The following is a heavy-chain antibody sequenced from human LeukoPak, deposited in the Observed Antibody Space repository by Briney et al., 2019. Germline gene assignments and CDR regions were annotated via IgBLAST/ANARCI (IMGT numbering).Heavy chain of an antibody. CDR1: GGSISSYY. J-gene: IGHJ5*02. V-gene: IGHV4-59*01. Sequence: SETLSLTCTVSGGSISSYYWSWIRQPPGKGLEWIGYIYYSGSTNYNPSLKSRVTISVDTSKNQFSLKLSSVTAADTAVYYCARLSAAAHGRFDPWGQGTLVTVSS. CDR3: ARLSAAAHGRFDP. D-gene: IGHD6-13*01. CDR2: IYYSGST.